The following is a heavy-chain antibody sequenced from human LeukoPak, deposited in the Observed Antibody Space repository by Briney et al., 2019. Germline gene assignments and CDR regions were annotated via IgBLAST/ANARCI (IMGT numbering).Heavy chain of an antibody. CDR2: IYHSGET. CDR3: AETNTQDWFDP. Sequence: SETLSLTCRVSGGSISSTSYYWGWIRQPPGKGLEWIASIYHSGETFHNPSLESRVAISVDTSNNEVFLDLYSVTAADTAMYYCAETNTQDWFDPRGRGTLVTVSS. V-gene: IGHV4-39*07. J-gene: IGHJ5*02. D-gene: IGHD2-8*01. CDR1: GGSISSTSYY.